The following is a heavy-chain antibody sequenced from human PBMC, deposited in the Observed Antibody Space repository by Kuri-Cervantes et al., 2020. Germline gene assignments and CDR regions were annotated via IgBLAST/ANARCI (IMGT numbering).Heavy chain of an antibody. CDR3: ARDRSGGGFYYYMDV. D-gene: IGHD1-14*01. CDR1: GGSISSSSYY. J-gene: IGHJ6*03. Sequence: GSLRLSCTVSGGSISSSSYYWGWIRQPPGKGLEWIGSIYYSGSTYYNPSLKSRVTISVDTSKNQFSLQLNSVTPEDTAVYYCARDRSGGGFYYYMDVWGKGTTVTVSS. CDR2: IYYSGST. V-gene: IGHV4-39*07.